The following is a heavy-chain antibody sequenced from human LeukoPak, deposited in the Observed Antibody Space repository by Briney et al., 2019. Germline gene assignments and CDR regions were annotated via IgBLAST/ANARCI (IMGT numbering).Heavy chain of an antibody. J-gene: IGHJ6*04. CDR2: ISSNGGIT. CDR1: GFTFRNYA. D-gene: IGHD3-10*02. V-gene: IGHV3-64*01. Sequence: GGSLRLSCAASGFTFRNYAMHWVRQAPGKGLEYVSAISSNGGITYYANSVKGRFTISRDNSKNTLYLQMNSLRAEDTAVYYCAELGITMIGGVWGKGTTVTISS. CDR3: AELGITMIGGV.